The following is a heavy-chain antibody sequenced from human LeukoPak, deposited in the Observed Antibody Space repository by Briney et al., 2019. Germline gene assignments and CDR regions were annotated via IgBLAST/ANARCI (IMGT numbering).Heavy chain of an antibody. CDR3: AKEGTYNWNYVGY. V-gene: IGHV3-23*01. J-gene: IGHJ4*02. CDR1: GFTVSSNY. Sequence: GGSLRLSCAASGFTVSSNYMSWVRQAPGKGLEWVSAISGSGGSTYYADSVKGRFTISRDNSKNTLYLQMNSLRAEDTAVYYCAKEGTYNWNYVGYWGQGTLVTVSS. CDR2: ISGSGGST. D-gene: IGHD1-20*01.